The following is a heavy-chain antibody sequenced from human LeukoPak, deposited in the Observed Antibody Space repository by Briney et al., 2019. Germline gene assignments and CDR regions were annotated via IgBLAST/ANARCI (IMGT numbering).Heavy chain of an antibody. Sequence: EPGGSLRLSCAASGFTFSSYWMHWVRQAPGKGLVWVSRNADSVKGRFTISRDSAKNTLYLQMNSLRAEDTAVYYCARVSVGRYYFDNWGQGTPVTVS. V-gene: IGHV3-74*01. J-gene: IGHJ4*02. D-gene: IGHD3-3*02. CDR1: GFTFSSYW. CDR3: ARVSVGRYYFDN.